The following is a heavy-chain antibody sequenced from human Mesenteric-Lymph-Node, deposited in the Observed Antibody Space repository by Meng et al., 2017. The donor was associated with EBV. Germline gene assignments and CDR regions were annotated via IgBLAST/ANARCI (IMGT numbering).Heavy chain of an antibody. CDR1: GFAFSSYV. J-gene: IGHJ4*02. Sequence: VQLWDTGRNLVQPWGFLRPSWAAFGFAFSSYVMHWVRQAPGKGLVWASRISHDCSVTTYTDSVKGRYTISRDNAKNTLYLQMNNLRVDDTAVYYCTRDVNWELFDYWGQGTLVTVSS. D-gene: IGHD3-10*01. CDR3: TRDVNWELFDY. CDR2: ISHDCSVT. V-gene: IGHV3-74*01.